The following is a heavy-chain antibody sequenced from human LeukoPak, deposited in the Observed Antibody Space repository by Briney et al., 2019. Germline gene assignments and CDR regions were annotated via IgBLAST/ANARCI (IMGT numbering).Heavy chain of an antibody. CDR3: ARHVAVAGNWFDP. CDR1: GYPISSGYY. D-gene: IGHD6-19*01. CDR2: IYHSGST. Sequence: SETLSLTCAVSGYPISSGYYWGWIRQPPGKGLEWIGSIYHSGSTYYNPSLKSRVTISVDTSKNQFPLKLSSVTAADTAVYYCARHVAVAGNWFDPWGQGTLVTVSS. V-gene: IGHV4-38-2*01. J-gene: IGHJ5*02.